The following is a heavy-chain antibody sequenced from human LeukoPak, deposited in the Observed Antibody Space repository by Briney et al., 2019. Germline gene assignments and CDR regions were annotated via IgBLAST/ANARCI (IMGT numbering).Heavy chain of an antibody. CDR1: GGTFSSYA. CDR2: IIPIFGTA. Sequence: AASVTVSCKASGGTFSSYAISWVRQAPGQGLEWMGGIIPIFGTANYAQKFQGRVTITADESTSTAYMELRSLRSDDTAVYYCARSPYCSGGGCYSLFAFDIWGQGTMVTVSS. V-gene: IGHV1-69*01. J-gene: IGHJ3*02. CDR3: ARSPYCSGGGCYSLFAFDI. D-gene: IGHD2-15*01.